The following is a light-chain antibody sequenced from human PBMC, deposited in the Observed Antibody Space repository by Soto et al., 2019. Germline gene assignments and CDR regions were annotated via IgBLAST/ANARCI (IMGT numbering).Light chain of an antibody. CDR1: SGSIASNY. CDR3: QSYPWV. V-gene: IGLV6-57*03. Sequence: NFMLTQPHSVSESPGKTVTISCTRSSGSIASNYVQWYQQRPGSAPTTVIYEDNQRPSGVPDRFSGSIDSSSNSASLTISLLKTDDEADYYCQSYPWVSGAGTK. J-gene: IGLJ3*02. CDR2: EDN.